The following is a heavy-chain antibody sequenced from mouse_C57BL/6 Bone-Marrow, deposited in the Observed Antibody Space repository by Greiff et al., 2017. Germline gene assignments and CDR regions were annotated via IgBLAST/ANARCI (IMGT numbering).Heavy chain of an antibody. J-gene: IGHJ4*01. CDR1: GYTFTDYE. CDR2: IDPETGGT. V-gene: IGHV1-15*01. Sequence: QVQLQQSGAELVRPGASVTLSCKASGYTFTDYEMHWVKQTPVHGLEWIGAIDPETGGTAYNQKFKGKAILTADKSSSTAYMQLRSLTSEDSAVYCCTPGAMDYWGQGTSVTVSS. CDR3: TPGAMDY.